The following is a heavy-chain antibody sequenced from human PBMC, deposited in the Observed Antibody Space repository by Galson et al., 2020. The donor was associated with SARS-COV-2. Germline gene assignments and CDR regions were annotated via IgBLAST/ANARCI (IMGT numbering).Heavy chain of an antibody. Sequence: ASETLSLTCTVSGGSINIYYWSWIRQPPGKGLEWIRYLYYGGKTNYNPSLKNRVTISVDTSKSQFSLTLSSVTAADTAMYYCARLPVVRGVDYWARESRSPSPQ. CDR3: ARLPVVRGVDY. J-gene: IGHJ4*02. D-gene: IGHD3-10*01. CDR2: LYYGGKT. V-gene: IGHV4-59*01. CDR1: GGSINIYY.